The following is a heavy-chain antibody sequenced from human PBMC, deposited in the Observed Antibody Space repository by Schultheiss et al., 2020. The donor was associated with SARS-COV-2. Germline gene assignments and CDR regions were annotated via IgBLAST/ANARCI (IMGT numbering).Heavy chain of an antibody. J-gene: IGHJ6*02. CDR2: IYSSGNT. CDR3: ARDERKIYYYYGMDV. CDR1: GGSIRTYF. Sequence: SETLSLTCTVSGGSIRTYFWNWIRQPAGKGLEWIGRIYSSGNTNYNPSLKSRVSMSVDTSKNQFSLRLRSATAADTAVYYCARDERKIYYYYGMDVWGQGTTVTVSS. V-gene: IGHV4-4*07. D-gene: IGHD1-1*01.